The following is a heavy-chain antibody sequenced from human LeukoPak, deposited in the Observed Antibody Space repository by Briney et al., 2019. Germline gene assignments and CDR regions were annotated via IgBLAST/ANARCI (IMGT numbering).Heavy chain of an antibody. J-gene: IGHJ4*01. D-gene: IGHD6-19*01. V-gene: IGHV4-4*02. CDR1: GGSISSSNW. CDR3: ARVKAVAGTLPHLLDY. CDR2: IYHSGST. Sequence: KSSETLSLTCAVSGGSISSSNWWSWVRQPPGKGLEWIGEIYHSGSTNYNPSLKSRVTISVDKSKNQFSLKLSSVTVADTAVYFCARVKAVAGTLPHLLDYWGQGTLVTVSS.